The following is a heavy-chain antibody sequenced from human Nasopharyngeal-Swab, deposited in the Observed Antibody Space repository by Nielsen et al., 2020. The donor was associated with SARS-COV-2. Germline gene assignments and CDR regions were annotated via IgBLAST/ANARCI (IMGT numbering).Heavy chain of an antibody. J-gene: IGHJ6*02. CDR2: INPGSGGT. CDR1: GYTFNNYY. Sequence: ASVKVSCKASGYTFNNYYIHWVRQAPGQGLEWMGMINPGSGGTTYAQKFQGRVTMTRDTSTSTVFMDLSSLRSEDTAVYYCARRGRCSGSSCDMDVWGQGTKVTVSS. D-gene: IGHD2-2*01. CDR3: ARRGRCSGSSCDMDV. V-gene: IGHV1-46*02.